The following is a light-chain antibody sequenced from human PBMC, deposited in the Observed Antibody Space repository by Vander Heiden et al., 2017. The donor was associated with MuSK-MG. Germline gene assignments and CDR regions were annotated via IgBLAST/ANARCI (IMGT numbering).Light chain of an antibody. J-gene: IGKJ1*01. V-gene: IGKV3-11*01. CDR2: DAS. Sequence: EIVLTQSPATLSLSPGERATLSCRASQSVSSYLGWYQQKPGQAPGLLIYDASNRATGIPARFSGSGSGTDFTLTISSLEPEDFAVYYCQQRSNWPVTFGQGTKVEIK. CDR1: QSVSSY. CDR3: QQRSNWPVT.